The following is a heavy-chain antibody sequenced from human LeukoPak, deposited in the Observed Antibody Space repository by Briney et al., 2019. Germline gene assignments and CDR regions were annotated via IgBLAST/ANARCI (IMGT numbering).Heavy chain of an antibody. Sequence: GGSLRLSCVASGFTFSSYPMSWVRQATGKGLEWVSDIICSGVITYYADCVKGRFTISRHNSKNTMYLQMNSMSAEDTDLYYCGKVNGYCSGGSCYSSGSYYYYGMDVWGKGTTVTVSS. CDR3: GKVNGYCSGGSCYSSGSYYYYGMDV. CDR2: IICSGVIT. V-gene: IGHV3-23*01. D-gene: IGHD2-15*01. J-gene: IGHJ6*04. CDR1: GFTFSSYP.